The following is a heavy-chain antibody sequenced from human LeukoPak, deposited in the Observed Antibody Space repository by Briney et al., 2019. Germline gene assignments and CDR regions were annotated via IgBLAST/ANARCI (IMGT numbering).Heavy chain of an antibody. V-gene: IGHV3-30*03. CDR1: GFTFSSYG. J-gene: IGHJ3*02. D-gene: IGHD4-17*01. CDR2: ISYDGSNK. Sequence: PGGSLRLPCAASGFTFSSYGMHWVRQAPGKGLEWVAVISYDGSNKYYADSAKGRFTISRDNSKNTLYLQMNSLRAEDTAVYYCARGMTTVTTASAFDIWGQGTMVTVSS. CDR3: ARGMTTVTTASAFDI.